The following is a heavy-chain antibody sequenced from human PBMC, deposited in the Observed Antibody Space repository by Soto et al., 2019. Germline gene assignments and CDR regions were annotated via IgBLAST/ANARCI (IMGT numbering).Heavy chain of an antibody. CDR3: ARVRGYCSGGSCYPEAFDI. V-gene: IGHV4-59*01. CDR2: IYYSGST. Sequence: SATQSLTCTVSGGSISSYYWSWIRQPTGKGLERIGYIYYSGSTNYNPSLKSRVTISVDTSKNQFSLKLSSVTAADTAVYYCARVRGYCSGGSCYPEAFDIWGQGTMVTVSS. CDR1: GGSISSYY. J-gene: IGHJ3*02. D-gene: IGHD2-15*01.